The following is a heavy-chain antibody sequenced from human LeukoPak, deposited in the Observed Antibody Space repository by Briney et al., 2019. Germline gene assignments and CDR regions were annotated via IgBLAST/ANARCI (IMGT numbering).Heavy chain of an antibody. V-gene: IGHV4-39*01. D-gene: IGHD3/OR15-3a*01. Sequence: SETLSLTCTVSGGSISSSSYYWGWIRQPPGKGLEWIGNVYYSGTTYYNPSLKNRVTISVDTSKNQFSLKLSSVTAADTAIYYCASVWTGYLNWFDPWGQGTLVTVSS. J-gene: IGHJ5*02. CDR2: VYYSGTT. CDR1: GGSISSSSYY. CDR3: ASVWTGYLNWFDP.